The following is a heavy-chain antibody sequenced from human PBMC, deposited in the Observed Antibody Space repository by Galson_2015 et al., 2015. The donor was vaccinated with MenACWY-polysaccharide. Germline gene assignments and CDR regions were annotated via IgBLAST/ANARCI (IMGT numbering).Heavy chain of an antibody. CDR1: GYSFTSYW. Sequence: QSGAEVTKPGESLKISCKGLGYSFTSYWIGWVRQMPGKGLEWMGIIYPGGSDARFSPSFQGQVTMSVDKSISTAYLQWNSLKASDTAIYYCARITGGEYFQYWGQGALATV. D-gene: IGHD3-10*01. CDR3: ARITGGEYFQY. V-gene: IGHV5-51*03. J-gene: IGHJ1*01. CDR2: IYPGGSDA.